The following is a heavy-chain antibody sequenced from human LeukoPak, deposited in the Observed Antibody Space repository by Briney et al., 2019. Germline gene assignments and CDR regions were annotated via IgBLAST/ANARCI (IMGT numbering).Heavy chain of an antibody. CDR1: GFTFSNAW. D-gene: IGHD3-10*01. CDR2: IKSKTDGGTT. Sequence: GGSLRLSCAASGFTFSNAWLNWVRQAPGKGLEWVGHIKSKTDGGTTDYAAPVKGRFTISRDDSKNTLFMQMTSLKTADTAVYYCTLPWGSGSYYDYWGQGTLVTVSS. J-gene: IGHJ4*02. CDR3: TLPWGSGSYYDY. V-gene: IGHV3-15*01.